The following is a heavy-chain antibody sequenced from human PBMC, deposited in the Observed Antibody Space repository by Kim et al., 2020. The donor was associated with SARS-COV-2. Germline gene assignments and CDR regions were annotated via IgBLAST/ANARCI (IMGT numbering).Heavy chain of an antibody. V-gene: IGHV3-30*04. J-gene: IGHJ4*02. Sequence: GGSLRLSCAASGFTFSSYAMHWVRQAPGKGLEWVAVISYDGSNKYYADSVKGRFTISRDNSKNTLYLQMNSLRAEDTAVYYCARVQVLRYFDWLSIDYWGQGTLVTVSS. D-gene: IGHD3-9*01. CDR1: GFTFSSYA. CDR2: ISYDGSNK. CDR3: ARVQVLRYFDWLSIDY.